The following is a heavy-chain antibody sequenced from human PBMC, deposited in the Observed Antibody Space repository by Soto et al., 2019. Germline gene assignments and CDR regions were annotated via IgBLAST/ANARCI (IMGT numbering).Heavy chain of an antibody. CDR2: VYNSGST. V-gene: IGHV4-59*01. D-gene: IGHD6-13*01. Sequence: SETLSLTCTFSGGSISRNYWTWIRQPPGKGLEWIGYVYNSGSTNYNPSLKSRVTISEDTSKSQFSLKVNSMTAADTAVYYCAIYRRVAVAGYTFDNWGQGIVVNVSS. CDR3: AIYRRVAVAGYTFDN. J-gene: IGHJ5*02. CDR1: GGSISRNY.